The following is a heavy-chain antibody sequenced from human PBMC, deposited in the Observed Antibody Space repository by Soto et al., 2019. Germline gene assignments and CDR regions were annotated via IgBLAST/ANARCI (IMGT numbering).Heavy chain of an antibody. V-gene: IGHV3-23*01. CDR2: ISGSGGST. Sequence: PGGSLRLSCAASGFTFSSYAMSWVRQAPGKGLEWVSAISGSGGSTYYADSVKGRFTISRDNSKNTLYLQMNSLRAEDTAVYYCAKDWRATVTTAYDYWGKGTLVTVSS. CDR1: GFTFSSYA. J-gene: IGHJ4*02. CDR3: AKDWRATVTTAYDY. D-gene: IGHD4-17*01.